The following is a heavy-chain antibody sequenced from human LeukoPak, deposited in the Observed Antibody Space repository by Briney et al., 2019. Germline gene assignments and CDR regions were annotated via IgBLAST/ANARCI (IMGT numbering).Heavy chain of an antibody. CDR2: TYYRSKWYN. J-gene: IGHJ4*02. D-gene: IGHD6-13*01. CDR1: GDSVSSNSAA. CDR3: ARARPCVEAAGCHCYYFDY. Sequence: PSQTLSLTCAISGDSVSSNSAAWNWIRRSPSRGLEWLGRTYYRSKWYNDYEVSVKSRIIITPDTSKNQFSLQLNSVTPDDTAVYYCARARPCVEAAGCHCYYFDYWGQGTLVTVSS. V-gene: IGHV6-1*01.